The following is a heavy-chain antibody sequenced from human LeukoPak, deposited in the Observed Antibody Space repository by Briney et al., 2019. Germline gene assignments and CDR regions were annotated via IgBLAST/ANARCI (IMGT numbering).Heavy chain of an antibody. CDR2: IYGGGST. CDR1: GFTVSSNY. D-gene: IGHD6-13*01. Sequence: TGGSLRLSCAASGFTVSSNYMTWVRQAPGKGLEWVSLIYGGGSTHYADSVKGRFTISRDNSKNTLYLQMNSLRAEDTAVYYCVAAAGIGYYYGMDVWGRGTTVTVSS. J-gene: IGHJ6*02. V-gene: IGHV3-66*01. CDR3: VAAAGIGYYYGMDV.